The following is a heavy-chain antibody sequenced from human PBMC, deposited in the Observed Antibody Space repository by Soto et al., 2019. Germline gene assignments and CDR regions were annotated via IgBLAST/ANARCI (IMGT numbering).Heavy chain of an antibody. Sequence: GGSLRLSCAASGFTFSNAWMSWVRQAPGKGLEWVGRIKSKTDGGRTDYAEPVKGRFTISRDDSKNTLYLQMNSLKTEDTAVYYCTTDEGLGDYWGQGTLVTVSS. D-gene: IGHD3-3*01. V-gene: IGHV3-15*01. CDR3: TTDEGLGDY. CDR2: IKSKTDGGRT. J-gene: IGHJ4*02. CDR1: GFTFSNAW.